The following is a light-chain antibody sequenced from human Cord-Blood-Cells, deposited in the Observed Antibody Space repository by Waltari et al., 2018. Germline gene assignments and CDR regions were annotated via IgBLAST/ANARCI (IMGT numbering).Light chain of an antibody. CDR1: KSVRSY. CDR2: DAY. V-gene: IGKV3-11*01. CDR3: QQRSNWTWT. Sequence: ELVLTQSPATLSLSPGERATLSCRASKSVRSYLSWYQQKPGQAPRLLIYDAYNRATGIPARFSGSGSGTDFTLTISSLEPEDFAVYYCQQRSNWTWTFGQGTKVEIK. J-gene: IGKJ1*01.